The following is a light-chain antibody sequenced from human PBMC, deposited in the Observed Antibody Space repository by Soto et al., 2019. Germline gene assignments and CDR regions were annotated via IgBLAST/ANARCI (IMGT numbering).Light chain of an antibody. CDR1: QSVSSY. J-gene: IGKJ2*01. CDR3: QQSSNWPPYT. CDR2: DES. Sequence: EIVLTQSPATLSLSPGERATLSCRASQSVSSYLAWYQQKPGQSPRLLIYDESTRPTGIPARFSGSGSGTDFTLTISSMEPEYCAVYYCQQSSNWPPYTCGQGTKLEIK. V-gene: IGKV3-11*01.